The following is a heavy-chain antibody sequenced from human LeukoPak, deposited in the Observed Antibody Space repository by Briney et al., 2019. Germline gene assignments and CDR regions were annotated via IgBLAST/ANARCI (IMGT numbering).Heavy chain of an antibody. D-gene: IGHD4-17*01. V-gene: IGHV3-23*01. CDR3: ARDRLHYGEYEKTFDY. CDR2: IGPSGANT. CDR1: GFSFNIHG. Sequence: PGGSLRLSCVASGFSFNIHGMNWVRQAPGKGLEWVSGIGPSGANTYYADSVKGRFAISRDNAKNSLYLQMNSLRAEDTAVYYCARDRLHYGEYEKTFDYWGQGTLVTVSS. J-gene: IGHJ4*02.